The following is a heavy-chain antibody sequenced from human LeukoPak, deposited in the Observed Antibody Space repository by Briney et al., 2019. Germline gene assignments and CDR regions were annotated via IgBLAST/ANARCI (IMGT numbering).Heavy chain of an antibody. J-gene: IGHJ4*02. CDR1: GYSISSGYY. D-gene: IGHD1-26*01. CDR3: ASGSYSYYFDY. CDR2: IYYSGST. V-gene: IGHV4-38-2*02. Sequence: SSETLSLTCTVSGYSISSGYYWGWIRQPPGKGLEWIGSIYYSGSTYYNPSLKSRVTISVDTSKNQFSLKLSSVTAADTAVYYCASGSYSYYFDYWGQGTLVTVSS.